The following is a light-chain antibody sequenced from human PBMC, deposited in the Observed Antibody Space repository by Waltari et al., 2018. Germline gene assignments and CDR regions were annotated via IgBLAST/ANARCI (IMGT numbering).Light chain of an antibody. CDR2: AAS. V-gene: IGKV1-39*01. Sequence: DIQMTQSPSSLSASVGDRVPITCRASQTVGSRLSWYQQKPGTGPKVLIYAASILQSGVPSRFSGSGSDTEFTLTISSLQPEDSATYYCLQGDISWTFGQGTKVEIK. J-gene: IGKJ1*01. CDR1: QTVGSR. CDR3: LQGDISWT.